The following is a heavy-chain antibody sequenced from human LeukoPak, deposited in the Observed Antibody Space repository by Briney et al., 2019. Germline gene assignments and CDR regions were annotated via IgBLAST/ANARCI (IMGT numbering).Heavy chain of an antibody. Sequence: SVKVSCKASGYTFTSYGISWVRQAPGQGLEWMGGIIPIFGTANYAQKFQGRVTITADKSTSTAYMELSSLRSEDTAVYYCARDTHELERPHYYYYYMDVWGKGTTVTVSS. J-gene: IGHJ6*03. V-gene: IGHV1-69*06. CDR1: GYTFTSYG. CDR3: ARDTHELERPHYYYYYMDV. D-gene: IGHD1-1*01. CDR2: IIPIFGTA.